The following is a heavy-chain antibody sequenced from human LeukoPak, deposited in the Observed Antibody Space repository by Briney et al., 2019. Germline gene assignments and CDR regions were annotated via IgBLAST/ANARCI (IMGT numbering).Heavy chain of an antibody. V-gene: IGHV4-34*01. CDR1: GFTFSSYA. CDR3: ARGQSSVLRYFATSGLHPNWFDP. Sequence: GSLRLSCAASGFTFSSYAMSWVRQAPGKGLEWIGEINHSGSTNYNPSLKSRVTISVDTSKNQFSLKLSSVTAADTAVYYCARGQSSVLRYFATSGLHPNWFDPWGQGTLVTVSS. D-gene: IGHD3-9*01. J-gene: IGHJ5*02. CDR2: INHSGST.